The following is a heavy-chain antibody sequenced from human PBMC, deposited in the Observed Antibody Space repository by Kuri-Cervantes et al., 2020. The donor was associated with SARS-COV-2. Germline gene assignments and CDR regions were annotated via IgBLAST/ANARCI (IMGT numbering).Heavy chain of an antibody. Sequence: CAASGFTFSSYSMNWVLQAAGKGLEWVSSISSSSSYIYYSDSVKGRFTISRDNAKYSLYLQINSLRAEDTAVYYCARGGYSSSSGHYCDYWGDGPVVTVSS. CDR2: ISSSSSYI. V-gene: IGHV3-21*01. J-gene: IGHJ4*01. D-gene: IGHD6-6*01. CDR3: ARGGYSSSSGHYCDY. CDR1: GFTFSSYS.